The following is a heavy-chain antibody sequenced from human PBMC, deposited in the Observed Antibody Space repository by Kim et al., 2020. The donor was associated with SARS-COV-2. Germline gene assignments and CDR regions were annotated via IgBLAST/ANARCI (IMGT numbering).Heavy chain of an antibody. CDR3: VGRRWTPTLDFDY. D-gene: IGHD1-26*01. Sequence: GGSLRLSCSASGFTFSTYAMYSVRQAPGKGLECVSIISGSGDATYYADSVKGRFTVSRDNSKNMLYLQMNSLRAEDTAVYYCVGRRWTPTLDFDYWGQGNLVTVSS. V-gene: IGHV3-23*01. J-gene: IGHJ4*02. CDR2: ISGSGDAT. CDR1: GFTFSTYA.